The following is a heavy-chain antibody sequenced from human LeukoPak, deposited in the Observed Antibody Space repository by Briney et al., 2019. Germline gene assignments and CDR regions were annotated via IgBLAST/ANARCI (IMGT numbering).Heavy chain of an antibody. CDR2: IIPIFGTA. CDR1: GGTFSSYA. Sequence: SVKVSCKASGGTFSSYAISWVRQAPGQGLEWMGGIIPIFGTANYAQKFQGRVTITADESTSTAYMELSSLRSDDTAVYYCARAKQQLGAPTFDYWGRGTRVTVSS. J-gene: IGHJ4*02. D-gene: IGHD6-13*01. CDR3: ARAKQQLGAPTFDY. V-gene: IGHV1-69*13.